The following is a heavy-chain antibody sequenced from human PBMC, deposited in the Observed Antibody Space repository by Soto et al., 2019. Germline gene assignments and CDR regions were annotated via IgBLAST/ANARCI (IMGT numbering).Heavy chain of an antibody. Sequence: QITLKESGPTLVKPTQTLMLTCTFSGFSLSADGVGVGWIRQPPGKALEWLALIYRDDDQRYSPSLKTRLTITKDTSKNQVVLTMTNMDPVDTATYYCAHAYGGTSWPNDVFDVWGQGTVVTVSS. D-gene: IGHD2-2*01. CDR1: GFSLSADGVG. V-gene: IGHV2-5*02. CDR2: IYRDDDQ. J-gene: IGHJ3*01. CDR3: AHAYGGTSWPNDVFDV.